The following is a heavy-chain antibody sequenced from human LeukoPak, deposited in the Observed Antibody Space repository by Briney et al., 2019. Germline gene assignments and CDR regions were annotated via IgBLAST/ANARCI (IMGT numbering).Heavy chain of an antibody. CDR2: FDPEDGET. V-gene: IGHV1-24*01. CDR3: ATEPVSRRWLAFDY. CDR1: GYTLTELS. Sequence: ASVKVSCKVSGYTLTELSMHWVRQAPGKGLEWMGGFDPEDGETIYAQKFQGRVTMTEDTSTDTAYMELSSMRSEDTAVYYCATEPVSRRWLAFDYWGQGTLVTVSS. J-gene: IGHJ4*02. D-gene: IGHD6-19*01.